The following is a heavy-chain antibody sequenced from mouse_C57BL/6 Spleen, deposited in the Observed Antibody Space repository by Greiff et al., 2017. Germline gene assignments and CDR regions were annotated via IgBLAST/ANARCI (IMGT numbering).Heavy chain of an antibody. D-gene: IGHD2-4*01. CDR1: GYSFTGYF. Sequence: DVQLQESGPELVKPGDSVKISCKASGYSFTGYFMNWVMQSHGKSLEWIGRINPYNGDTFYNQKFKGKATLTVDKSSSTAHMELRSLTSEDSAVYYCARGYDYDDYAMDYWGQGTSVTVSS. V-gene: IGHV1-20*01. CDR3: ARGYDYDDYAMDY. J-gene: IGHJ4*01. CDR2: INPYNGDT.